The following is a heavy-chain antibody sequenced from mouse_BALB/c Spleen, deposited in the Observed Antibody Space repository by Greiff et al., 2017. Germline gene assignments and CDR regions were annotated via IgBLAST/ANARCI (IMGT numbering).Heavy chain of an antibody. CDR2: INSNGGST. CDR1: GFTFSSYG. CDR3: ARLGRDWYFDV. J-gene: IGHJ1*01. D-gene: IGHD4-1*01. V-gene: IGHV5-6-3*01. Sequence: DVKLVESGGGLVQPGGSLKLPCAASGFTFSSYGMSWVRQTPDKRLELVATINSNGGSTYYPDSVKGRFTISRDNAKNTLYLQMSSLKSEDTAMYYCARLGRDWYFDVWGAGTTVTVSS.